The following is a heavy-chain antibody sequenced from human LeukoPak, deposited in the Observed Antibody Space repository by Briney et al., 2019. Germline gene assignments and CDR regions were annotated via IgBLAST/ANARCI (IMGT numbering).Heavy chain of an antibody. CDR2: IYYSGST. CDR3: ASIDQVETTMGGYYFDY. Sequence: SETLSLTCTVSGGSISNFYSSWIRQPPGKGLEWIGYIYYSGSTNYNPSLKSRVTISVDTSKNQFSLKLSSVTAADTAVYYCASIDQVETTMGGYYFDYWGQGTLVTVSS. CDR1: GGSISNFY. D-gene: IGHD5-18*01. J-gene: IGHJ4*02. V-gene: IGHV4-59*01.